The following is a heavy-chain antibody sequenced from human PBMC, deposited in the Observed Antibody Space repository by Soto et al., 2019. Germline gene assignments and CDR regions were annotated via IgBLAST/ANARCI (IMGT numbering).Heavy chain of an antibody. V-gene: IGHV4-34*01. CDR3: ASRDPGTSVDY. CDR2: IHPSGST. Sequence: SETLSLTCAVFSGSLSDHYWTWVRQSPGKGLEWIGEIHPSGSTNYNPSLKSRVTISLDKSENQFSLKVTSLTAADTAVYYCASRDPGTSVDYWGQGTLVTVSS. CDR1: SGSLSDHY. J-gene: IGHJ4*02. D-gene: IGHD1-7*01.